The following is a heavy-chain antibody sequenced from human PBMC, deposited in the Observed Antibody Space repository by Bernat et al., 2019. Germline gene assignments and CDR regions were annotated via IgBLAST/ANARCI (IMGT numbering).Heavy chain of an antibody. CDR2: INHSGST. CDR1: GGSFSGYY. Sequence: QVQLQQWGAGLLKPSETLSLTCAVYGGSFSGYYWSWIRQPPGKGLEWIGEINHSGSTNYNPSLKSRVTISVDTSKNQFSLKLSSVTAADTAVYYCARGGTRAMVRGVIIPYYYGMDVWGQGTTVTVSS. V-gene: IGHV4-34*01. J-gene: IGHJ6*02. CDR3: ARGGTRAMVRGVIIPYYYGMDV. D-gene: IGHD3-10*01.